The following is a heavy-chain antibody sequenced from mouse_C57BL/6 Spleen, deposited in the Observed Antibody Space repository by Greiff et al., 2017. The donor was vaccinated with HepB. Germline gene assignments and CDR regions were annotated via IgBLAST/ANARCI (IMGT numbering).Heavy chain of an antibody. Sequence: EVKLMESGGGLVKPGGSLKLSCAASGFTFSDYGMHWVRQAPEKGLEWVAYISSGSSTIYYADTVKGRFTISRDNAKNTLFLQMTSLRSEDTAMYYCARGDGSSYEGFAYWGQGTLVTVSA. J-gene: IGHJ3*01. CDR1: GFTFSDYG. V-gene: IGHV5-17*01. CDR2: ISSGSSTI. D-gene: IGHD1-1*01. CDR3: ARGDGSSYEGFAY.